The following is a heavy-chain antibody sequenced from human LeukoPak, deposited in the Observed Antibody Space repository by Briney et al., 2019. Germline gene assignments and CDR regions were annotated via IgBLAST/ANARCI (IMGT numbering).Heavy chain of an antibody. CDR2: IYSGGST. Sequence: PGGSLRLSCAASGFTVSSNYMSWVRQAPGKGLEWVSVIYSGGSTYYADSVKGRFTISRDNSKNTLYLQMNSLRAEDTAVYYCARDLKYCSSTSCYIAPLDYWGQGTLVTVSS. CDR3: ARDLKYCSSTSCYIAPLDY. D-gene: IGHD2-2*02. J-gene: IGHJ4*02. V-gene: IGHV3-53*01. CDR1: GFTVSSNY.